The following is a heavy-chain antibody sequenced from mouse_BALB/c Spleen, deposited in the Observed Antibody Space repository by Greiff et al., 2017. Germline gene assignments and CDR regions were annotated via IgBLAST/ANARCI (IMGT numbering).Heavy chain of an antibody. J-gene: IGHJ3*01. V-gene: IGHV5-17*02. CDR3: ARIYYGNYEGFAY. Sequence: EVMLVESGGGLVQPGGSRKLSCAASGFTFSSFGMHWVRQAPEKGLEWVAYISSGSSTIYYADTVKGRFTISRDNPKNTLFLQMTSLRSEDTAMYYCARIYYGNYEGFAYWGQGTLVTVSA. D-gene: IGHD2-1*01. CDR2: ISSGSSTI. CDR1: GFTFSSFG.